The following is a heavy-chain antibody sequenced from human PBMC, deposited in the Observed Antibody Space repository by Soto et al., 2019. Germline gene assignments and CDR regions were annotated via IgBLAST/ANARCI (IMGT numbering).Heavy chain of an antibody. CDR1: GGTFSRFA. CDR3: ARPVEGAYGSNHHYTYALDV. V-gene: IGHV1-69*01. D-gene: IGHD1-26*01. CDR2: IVPIFGVT. J-gene: IGHJ6*02. Sequence: QVQLVQSGAEAEKPGSSVRVSCKVLGGTFSRFALSWVRQAPGHGLEWIGGIVPIFGVTNYAQNFQGRVTITADESTGTAYIDLSILRSDNTAVYSCARPVEGAYGSNHHYTYALDVWGQGTPVTGSS.